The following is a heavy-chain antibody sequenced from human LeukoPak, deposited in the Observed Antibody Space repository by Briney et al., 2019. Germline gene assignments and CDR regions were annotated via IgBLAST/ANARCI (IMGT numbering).Heavy chain of an antibody. CDR3: AGRGSYVGGFDY. J-gene: IGHJ4*02. CDR2: FYRGDSDT. CDR1: GYSSTNYW. D-gene: IGHD1-26*01. V-gene: IGHV5-51*01. Sequence: GALLKICCEASGYSSTNYWSCCVRQMGGKVVEWLGIFYRGDSDTRYSPYFQGQVTITVDQSISTAYLQWRSLKASDTAMYYCAGRGSYVGGFDYWGQGTLVTVSS.